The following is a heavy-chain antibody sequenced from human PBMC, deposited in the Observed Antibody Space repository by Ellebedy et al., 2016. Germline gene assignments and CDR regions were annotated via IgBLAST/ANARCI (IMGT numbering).Heavy chain of an antibody. CDR2: ITSGSTYI. CDR1: GFTLSSYS. D-gene: IGHD3-16*01. J-gene: IGHJ5*02. Sequence: GGSLRLXCAASGFTLSSYSMNWVRQAPGKGLEWVSSITSGSTYIYYADSVKGRFTISRDNAKNSVYLQMNSLRGEDTAVYYCARGVGGTSLSWFDPWGQGTLVTVSS. V-gene: IGHV3-21*01. CDR3: ARGVGGTSLSWFDP.